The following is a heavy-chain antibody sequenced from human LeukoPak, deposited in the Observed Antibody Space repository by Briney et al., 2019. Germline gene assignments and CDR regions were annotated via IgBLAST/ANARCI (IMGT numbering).Heavy chain of an antibody. D-gene: IGHD3-9*01. J-gene: IGHJ4*02. CDR3: ARESRGYNILTGYYTQLDY. V-gene: IGHV3-7*01. CDR1: GFTFRSHW. CDR2: INADGSEK. Sequence: PGGSLRLSCAASGFTFRSHWMSWVRQAPGKGLEWVANINADGSEKFYVDSMKGRFSISRDNAENSVSLQMSSLRGEDTAVYYCARESRGYNILTGYYTQLDYWGQGTRVTVSS.